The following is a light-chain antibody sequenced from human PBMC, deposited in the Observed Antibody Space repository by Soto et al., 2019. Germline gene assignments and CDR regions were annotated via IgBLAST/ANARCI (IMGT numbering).Light chain of an antibody. V-gene: IGKV3-20*01. CDR3: QQYDRPPFA. CDR2: DAS. Sequence: EIVLTQSPGTLSLSPGERATLSCRASQRISNSYLAWYQQKPGQAPRLLLYDASSRATGIPDRVSGSGSGTHFPLTISRLEPEDFAVYSCQQYDRPPFAFGQGTKVEIK. J-gene: IGKJ2*01. CDR1: QRISNSY.